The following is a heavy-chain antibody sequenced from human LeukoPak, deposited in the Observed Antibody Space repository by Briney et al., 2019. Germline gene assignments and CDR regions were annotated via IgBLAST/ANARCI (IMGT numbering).Heavy chain of an antibody. CDR1: GFTFSSYA. V-gene: IGHV3-23*01. D-gene: IGHD2-2*02. Sequence: GGSLRLSCAASGFTFSSYAMSWVRQAPGKGLEWVSGISGSGDSTYYADSMKGRFTISRDNSKNTLYLQMNSLRVEDTAVYYCTKPDCPSTSCYTLDYWGQGILVTVSS. CDR2: ISGSGDST. CDR3: TKPDCPSTSCYTLDY. J-gene: IGHJ4*02.